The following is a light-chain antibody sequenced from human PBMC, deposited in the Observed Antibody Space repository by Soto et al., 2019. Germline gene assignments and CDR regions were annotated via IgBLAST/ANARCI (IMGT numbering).Light chain of an antibody. CDR2: LEGSGSY. Sequence: QSVLTQSSSASASLGSSVKPTCTLSSGHSSYIIAWHQQQPGKAPRYLMKLEGSGSYNKGSGVPDRFSGSSSGADRYLTISNLQSEDEADYYCETWDSNTLVFGGGTQLTVL. J-gene: IGLJ2*01. CDR3: ETWDSNTLV. CDR1: SGHSSYI. V-gene: IGLV4-60*03.